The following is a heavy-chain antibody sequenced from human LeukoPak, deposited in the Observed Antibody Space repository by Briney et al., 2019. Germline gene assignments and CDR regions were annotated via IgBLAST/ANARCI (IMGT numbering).Heavy chain of an antibody. CDR3: GKYYDSANWFDP. J-gene: IGHJ5*02. CDR2: INHSGSS. D-gene: IGHD3-22*01. CDR1: GGSFSGYY. Sequence: SETLSLTCAVYGGSFSGYYWSWIRQPPGKGLEWIGEINHSGSSNHNPSLKSRVTISVDPSKNQFSLKLSSVTAADTAVHYLGKYYDSANWFDPWVQGTLVSVSS. V-gene: IGHV4-34*01.